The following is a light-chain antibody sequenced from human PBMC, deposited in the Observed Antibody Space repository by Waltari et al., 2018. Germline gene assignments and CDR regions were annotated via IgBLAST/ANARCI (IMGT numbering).Light chain of an antibody. Sequence: DIVMTQSPLSLPVTPGEPASISCRSSQSLLHSNGYNYLDWYLQQPGQSPQLLSYLGSNRASGVPDRFSGSGSGTDFTLKISRVEAEDVGVYYCMQALQTPYTFGQGPSWRSN. CDR3: MQALQTPYT. J-gene: IGKJ2*01. CDR2: LGS. V-gene: IGKV2-28*01. CDR1: QSLLHSNGYNY.